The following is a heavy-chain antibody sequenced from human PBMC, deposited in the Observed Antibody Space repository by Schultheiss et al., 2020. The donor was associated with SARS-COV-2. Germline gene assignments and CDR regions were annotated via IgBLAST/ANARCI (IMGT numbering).Heavy chain of an antibody. Sequence: GGSLRLSCAASGFTFSSYAMSWVRQAPGKGLEWVSAISGSGGSTYYADSVKGRFTISRDNSKNTLYLQMNSLRAEDTAVYYCARVVAAAGPSYWYFDLWGRGTLVTVSS. CDR3: ARVVAAAGPSYWYFDL. CDR2: ISGSGGST. V-gene: IGHV3-23*01. CDR1: GFTFSSYA. J-gene: IGHJ2*01. D-gene: IGHD6-13*01.